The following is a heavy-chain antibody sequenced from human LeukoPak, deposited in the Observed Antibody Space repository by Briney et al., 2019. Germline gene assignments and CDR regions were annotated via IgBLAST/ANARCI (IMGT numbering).Heavy chain of an antibody. CDR1: GFTFSSYS. J-gene: IGHJ3*01. D-gene: IGHD5-24*01. Sequence: GGSLRLSCTASGFTFSSYSMNWVRQAPGKGLEWVSLIGPVGDSPFYADSVKGRFTISRDNSKNTLSLQMNSLRVEDTAIYYCAKDIQLSTWGLGTMVTVSS. V-gene: IGHV3-23*01. CDR2: IGPVGDSP. CDR3: AKDIQLST.